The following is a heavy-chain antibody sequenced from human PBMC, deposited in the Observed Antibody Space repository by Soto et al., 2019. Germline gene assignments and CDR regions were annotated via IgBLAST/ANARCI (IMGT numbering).Heavy chain of an antibody. D-gene: IGHD2-2*02. CDR2: INHSGST. Sequence: SEPLSLTCAVYGGSFSGYYWSWIRQPPGKGLEWIGEINHSGSTNYNPSLKSRVTISVDTSKNQFSLKLSSVTAADTAVYYCARSGEGCSSTSCYTRLYYYYYYGMDVWGQGTTVTVSS. V-gene: IGHV4-34*01. CDR1: GGSFSGYY. J-gene: IGHJ6*02. CDR3: ARSGEGCSSTSCYTRLYYYYYYGMDV.